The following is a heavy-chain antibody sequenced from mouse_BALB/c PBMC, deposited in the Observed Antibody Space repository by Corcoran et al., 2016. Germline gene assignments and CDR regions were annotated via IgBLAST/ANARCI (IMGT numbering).Heavy chain of an antibody. CDR3: AREWDYDGYLFAY. CDR1: GYTFTSYV. CDR2: INPYNDGT. D-gene: IGHD2-3*01. J-gene: IGHJ3*01. V-gene: IGHV1S136*01. Sequence: EVQLQQSGPELVKPGASVKMSCKASGYTFTSYVMHWVKQKPGQGLEWIGYINPYNDGTKYNEKFKGKATLTSDKSSSTAYMELSSLTSEDSAVYYCAREWDYDGYLFAYWGQGTLITVSA.